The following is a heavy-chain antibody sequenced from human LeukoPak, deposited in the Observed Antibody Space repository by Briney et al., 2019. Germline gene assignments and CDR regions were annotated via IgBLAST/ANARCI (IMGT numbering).Heavy chain of an antibody. J-gene: IGHJ5*02. V-gene: IGHV3-15*07. CDR3: ATDFYDST. Sequence: GGSLRLSCAASGFTFSSYGMHWVRQAPGKGLEWVGRIRSNSDGGTIDYAAPVKGRFTLSRDDSKTTLYLQMNSLQTEDTAVYYCATDFYDSTWGQGTLVSVSS. CDR1: GFTFSSYG. D-gene: IGHD3-22*01. CDR2: IRSNSDGGTI.